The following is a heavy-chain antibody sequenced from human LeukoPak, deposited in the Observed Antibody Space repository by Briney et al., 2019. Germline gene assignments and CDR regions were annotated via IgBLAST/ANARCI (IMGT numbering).Heavy chain of an antibody. CDR1: GFTFDDYA. Sequence: GGSLRLSCAASGFTFDDYAMHWVRHAPGKGLEWVSGISASGGSTYYADSVKGRFTISRDNSKNTLYLHMNNLRAEDTAVHYCAKVSVMMIRGVSSNFDYWGQGTLVTVSS. D-gene: IGHD3-10*01. CDR2: ISASGGST. CDR3: AKVSVMMIRGVSSNFDY. V-gene: IGHV3-23*01. J-gene: IGHJ4*02.